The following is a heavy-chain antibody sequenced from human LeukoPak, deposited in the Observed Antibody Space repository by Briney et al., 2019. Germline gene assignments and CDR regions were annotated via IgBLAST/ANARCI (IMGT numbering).Heavy chain of an antibody. V-gene: IGHV4-39*01. CDR2: IFYSGNT. CDR1: GASISSSTYY. D-gene: IGHD3-10*01. J-gene: IGHJ6*03. Sequence: SETLSLTCTVSGASISSSTYYRGWIRQPPGKGLEWIGSIFYSGNTYDNPSLKSRVTISVDTSKNQFSLKLNSVTAADTAVYYCATKRRTSGSYYGYYYYMDVWGKGTTVTISS. CDR3: ATKRRTSGSYYGYYYYMDV.